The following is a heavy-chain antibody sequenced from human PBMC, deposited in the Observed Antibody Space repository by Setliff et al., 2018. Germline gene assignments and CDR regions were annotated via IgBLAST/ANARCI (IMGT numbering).Heavy chain of an antibody. CDR3: ARGRSNFWGYYFDY. V-gene: IGHV4-39*01. J-gene: IGHJ4*02. CDR1: GGSISSSSYY. Sequence: SETLSLTCTVSGGSISSSSYYWGWIRQPPGKGREWIGSIYYSGSTYYNPSLKSRVTISVDTSKNQFSLKLSSVTAADTAVYYCARGRSNFWGYYFDYWGQGTLVTVSS. CDR2: IYYSGST. D-gene: IGHD3-3*01.